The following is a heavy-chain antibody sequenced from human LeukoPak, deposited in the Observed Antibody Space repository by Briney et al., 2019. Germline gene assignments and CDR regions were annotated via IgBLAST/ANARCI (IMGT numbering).Heavy chain of an antibody. V-gene: IGHV4-4*02. D-gene: IGHD2-15*01. Sequence: SETLSLTCAVSGGSISSSNRWSWVRQPPGKGLEWIGEIYHSGSTNYNPSLKSRVTISVDKSKNQFSLKLSSVTAADTAVYYCARGWGYCSGGSCYFDYWGQGTLVTVSP. J-gene: IGHJ4*02. CDR3: ARGWGYCSGGSCYFDY. CDR1: GGSISSSNR. CDR2: IYHSGST.